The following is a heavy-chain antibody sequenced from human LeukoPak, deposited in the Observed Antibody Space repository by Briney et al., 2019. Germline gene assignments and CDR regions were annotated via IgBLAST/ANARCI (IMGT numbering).Heavy chain of an antibody. CDR1: GYTFTDYY. CDR2: INPNSGGT. D-gene: IGHD5-18*01. J-gene: IGHJ4*02. V-gene: IGHV1-2*06. CDR3: ARGEWLLHY. Sequence: ASVKVSCKASGYTFTDYYIHWVRQAPGQGLEWMGRINPNSGGTNSAQKFQGRVTMTRDTSISTAYMELSRLRPDDTAVYYCARGEWLLHYWGQGILVTVSS.